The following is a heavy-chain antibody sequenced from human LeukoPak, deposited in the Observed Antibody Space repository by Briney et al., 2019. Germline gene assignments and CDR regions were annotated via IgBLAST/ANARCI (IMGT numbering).Heavy chain of an antibody. CDR2: MWYDGSRE. D-gene: IGHD1-26*01. CDR1: GFILITHG. J-gene: IGHJ4*02. Sequence: GWSLRLSCAASGFILITHGMHWVGQAPGKGLEWVAGMWYDGSREDYADSVKGRFTISRDMSKNTLNLQMNSLRVEDTAMFYCARDLSFGSLDFRGQGTLVTVSS. V-gene: IGHV3-33*01. CDR3: ARDLSFGSLDF.